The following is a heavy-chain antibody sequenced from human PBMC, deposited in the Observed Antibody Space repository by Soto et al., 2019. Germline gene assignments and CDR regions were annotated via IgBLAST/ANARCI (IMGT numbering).Heavy chain of an antibody. Sequence: EVQLVQSGAEVKKPGESLKISCKGSGYSFTSYWIGWVRQMPGKGLEWMGIIYPGDSDTRCSPPFQGKVTISADKSISTAYLQCSSLKASDTAMYYCARRPRLPPSNVDYWGQGTLVTVSS. J-gene: IGHJ4*02. CDR2: IYPGDSDT. CDR3: ARRPRLPPSNVDY. V-gene: IGHV5-51*01. CDR1: GYSFTSYW. D-gene: IGHD5-18*01.